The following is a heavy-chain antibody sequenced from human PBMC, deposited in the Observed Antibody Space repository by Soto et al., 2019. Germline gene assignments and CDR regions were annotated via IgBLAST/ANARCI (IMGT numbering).Heavy chain of an antibody. Sequence: GALRLSCAVSGSTFSNDWMHWVRQAPGKGLVWVSHINSDGSSTNYADFVKGRFTIARDNAKNTVYLQMNSLRAEDTAVYYCARDRSYSLDVWGQGTTVTVSS. CDR3: ARDRSYSLDV. V-gene: IGHV3-74*01. CDR1: GSTFSNDW. J-gene: IGHJ6*02. CDR2: INSDGSST.